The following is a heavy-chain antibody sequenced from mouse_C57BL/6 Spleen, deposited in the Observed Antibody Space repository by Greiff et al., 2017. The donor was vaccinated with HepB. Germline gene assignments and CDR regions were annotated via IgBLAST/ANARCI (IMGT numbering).Heavy chain of an antibody. Sequence: VQLRQSGTELVKPGASVKLSCKASGYTFTSYWMHWVKQRPGQGLEWIGNINTSNGGTNYNEKFKSKATLTVDKSSSTAYMQLSSLTSEDYAVYYCARRYDYEGRAMDYWGQGTSVTVSS. CDR3: ARRYDYEGRAMDY. CDR1: GYTFTSYW. CDR2: INTSNGGT. J-gene: IGHJ4*01. V-gene: IGHV1-53*01. D-gene: IGHD2-4*01.